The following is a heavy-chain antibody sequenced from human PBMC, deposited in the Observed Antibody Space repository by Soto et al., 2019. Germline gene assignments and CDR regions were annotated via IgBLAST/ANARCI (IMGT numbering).Heavy chain of an antibody. CDR1: GFTFSSYS. Sequence: GGSLRLSCAASGFTFSSYSMNWVRQAPGKGLEWVSSISSSSSYIYYAGSVKGRFTISRDNAKNSLYLQMSSLRAEDTAVYYCARGRYYYGSGSYYRVNWFDPWGQGTLVTVSS. V-gene: IGHV3-21*01. CDR2: ISSSSSYI. D-gene: IGHD3-10*01. J-gene: IGHJ5*02. CDR3: ARGRYYYGSGSYYRVNWFDP.